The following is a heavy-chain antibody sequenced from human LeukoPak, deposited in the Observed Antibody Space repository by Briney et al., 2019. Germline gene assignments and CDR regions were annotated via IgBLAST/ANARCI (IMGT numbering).Heavy chain of an antibody. Sequence: GGPLRLSCAASGFTFSSYAMSWVRQAPGKGLEWVSAISGSGGSTYYADSVKGRFTISRDNSKNTLYLQMNSLRAEDTAVYYCAKEGGYCSSTSCYGGGPDYWGQGTLVTVSS. D-gene: IGHD2-2*01. CDR2: ISGSGGST. CDR3: AKEGGYCSSTSCYGGGPDY. J-gene: IGHJ4*02. V-gene: IGHV3-23*01. CDR1: GFTFSSYA.